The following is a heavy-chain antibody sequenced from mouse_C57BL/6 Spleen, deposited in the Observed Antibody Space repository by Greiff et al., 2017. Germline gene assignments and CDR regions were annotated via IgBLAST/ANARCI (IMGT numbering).Heavy chain of an antibody. CDR1: GYTFTSYW. D-gene: IGHD1-1*01. J-gene: IGHJ4*01. CDR2: IDPSDSYT. Sequence: VQLQQPGAELVRPGTSVKLSCKASGYTFTSYWMHWVKQRPGQGLEWIGVIDPSDSYTNYNQKFKGKATLTVDTSSSTAYMQLSSLTSEDSAVYYCARRLYYGSSLLYAMDYWGQGTSVTVSS. CDR3: ARRLYYGSSLLYAMDY. V-gene: IGHV1-59*01.